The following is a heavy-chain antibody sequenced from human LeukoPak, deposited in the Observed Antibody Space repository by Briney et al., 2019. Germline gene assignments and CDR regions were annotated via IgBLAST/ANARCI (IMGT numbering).Heavy chain of an antibody. Sequence: PGGSLRLSCAASGFTFSSYAMSWVRQAPGKGLEWVSVIYSGGSTYYADSVKGRFTISRDNSKNTLYLQMNSLRAEDTAVYYCARVRPGSNYVDFDYWGQGTLDTVSS. J-gene: IGHJ4*02. CDR3: ARVRPGSNYVDFDY. V-gene: IGHV3-66*01. CDR2: IYSGGST. D-gene: IGHD4-11*01. CDR1: GFTFSSYA.